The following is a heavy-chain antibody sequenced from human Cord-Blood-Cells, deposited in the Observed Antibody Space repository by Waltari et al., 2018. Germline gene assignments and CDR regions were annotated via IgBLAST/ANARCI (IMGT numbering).Heavy chain of an antibody. CDR3: VWIHYGSGSYYFDY. J-gene: IGHJ4*02. CDR2: IIPIFGTA. D-gene: IGHD3-10*01. Sequence: QVQLVQSGAEVKKPGSSVKVSCKASGGTFSSYAISWVRQAPGQGLEWMGGIIPIFGTANYAQQFQGRVTITADESTSTAYMELSSLRSEDTAVYYCVWIHYGSGSYYFDYWGQGTLVTVSS. CDR1: GGTFSSYA. V-gene: IGHV1-69*01.